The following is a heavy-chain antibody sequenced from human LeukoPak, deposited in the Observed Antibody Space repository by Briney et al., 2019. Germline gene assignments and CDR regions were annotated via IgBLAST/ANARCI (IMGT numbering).Heavy chain of an antibody. J-gene: IGHJ5*02. V-gene: IGHV1-46*01. CDR2: INPSGGST. CDR3: ARGCSSTSCRYNWFDP. CDR1: GYTFTSYY. D-gene: IGHD2-2*01. Sequence: ASVKVSCKAPGYTFTSYYMHWVRQAPGQGLEWMGIINPSGGSTSYAQKFQGRVTMTRDTSTSTVYMELSSLRSEDTAVYYCARGCSSTSCRYNWFDPWGQGTLVTVSS.